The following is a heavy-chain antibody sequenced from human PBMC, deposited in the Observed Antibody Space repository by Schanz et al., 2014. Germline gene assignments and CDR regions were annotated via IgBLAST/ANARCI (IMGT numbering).Heavy chain of an antibody. CDR2: IWYDGSNK. V-gene: IGHV3-33*06. CDR1: GFTFSTYG. D-gene: IGHD2-21*01. CDR3: AKGQLLSYYFDY. J-gene: IGHJ4*02. Sequence: QVQLVESEGGVVQPGRSLRLSCAASGFTFSTYGMHWVRQAPGEGLEWVAVIWYDGSNKYYADSVKGRFTISRDNSKNTMYLQMNSLRAEDTALYYCAKGQLLSYYFDYWGQGTLVTVSS.